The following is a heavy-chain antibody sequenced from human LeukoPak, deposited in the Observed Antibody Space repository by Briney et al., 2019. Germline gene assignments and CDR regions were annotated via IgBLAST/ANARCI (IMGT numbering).Heavy chain of an antibody. CDR3: AREYNSGLIEVDY. Sequence: ASVKVSCKASGYIFTGYYIHGVRQAPGQGLEWMGWVNPNSGGTNYAQKFQGRVTMTRDTSISAAYMQLSRLRSDDTAVYYCAREYNSGLIEVDYWGQGTLVTVSS. D-gene: IGHD6-19*01. CDR2: VNPNSGGT. J-gene: IGHJ4*02. CDR1: GYIFTGYY. V-gene: IGHV1-2*02.